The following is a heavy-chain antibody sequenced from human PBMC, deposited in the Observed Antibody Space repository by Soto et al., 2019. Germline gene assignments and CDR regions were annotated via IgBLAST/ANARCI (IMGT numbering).Heavy chain of an antibody. CDR2: ISSSSSYI. D-gene: IGHD3-3*01. CDR1: GFTFSSYS. J-gene: IGHJ6*02. V-gene: IGHV3-21*01. CDR3: ARGGYDITIFGVVTQRYYGMDV. Sequence: PGGSLRLSCAASGFTFSSYSMNWVRQAPGKGLEWVSSISSSSSYIYYADSVKGRFTISRDNAKNSLYLQMNSLRAEDTAVYYWARGGYDITIFGVVTQRYYGMDVWGQGTTVSVSS.